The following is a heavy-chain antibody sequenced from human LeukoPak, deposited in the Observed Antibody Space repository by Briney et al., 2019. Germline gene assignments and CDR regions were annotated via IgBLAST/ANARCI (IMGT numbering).Heavy chain of an antibody. Sequence: VASVKVSCKVSGYTLTKLSMHWVRRAPGKGLEWMGGFDPEDGETIYAQKFQGRVTMTEDTSTDTAYMELSSLRSEDTAVYYCATVSIIAVAGTPFDYWGEATLVTVSS. CDR3: ATVSIIAVAGTPFDY. CDR2: FDPEDGET. D-gene: IGHD6-19*01. V-gene: IGHV1-24*01. CDR1: GYTLTKLS. J-gene: IGHJ4*02.